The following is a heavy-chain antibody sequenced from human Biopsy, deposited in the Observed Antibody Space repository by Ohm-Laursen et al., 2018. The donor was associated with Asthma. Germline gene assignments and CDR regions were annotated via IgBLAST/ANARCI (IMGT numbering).Heavy chain of an antibody. Sequence: SSVKVSCKAPGGTLSNFAISWVRQAPGQGLEWLGGIMTVFGTTNYAQKFQGRATITADESTSTAYMEVTSLRSEDTAIYYCARCQVGYSSGWSLLLKKIYYSGMDVWGQGTAVTVSS. CDR1: GGTLSNFA. CDR3: ARCQVGYSSGWSLLLKKIYYSGMDV. D-gene: IGHD6-19*01. CDR2: IMTVFGTT. J-gene: IGHJ6*02. V-gene: IGHV1-69*01.